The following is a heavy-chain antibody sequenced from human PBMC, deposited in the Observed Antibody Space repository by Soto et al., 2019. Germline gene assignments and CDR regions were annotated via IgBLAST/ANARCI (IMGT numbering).Heavy chain of an antibody. V-gene: IGHV3-15*01. CDR1: GFTFSNAW. CDR2: IKSKTDGGTT. CDR3: TTDDVWVNRVWLRRNHNWFHP. D-gene: IGHD3-16*01. Sequence: PGGSLRLSCAASGFTFSNAWMSWVRQAPGKGLEWVGRIKSKTDGGTTDYAAPVKGRFTISRDDSKNTLYLQMNSLKTEDTAVYYCTTDDVWVNRVWLRRNHNWFHPWGPADLVSVSS. J-gene: IGHJ5*02.